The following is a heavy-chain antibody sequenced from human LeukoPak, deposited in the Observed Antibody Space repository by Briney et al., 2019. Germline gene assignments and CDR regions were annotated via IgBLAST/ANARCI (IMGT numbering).Heavy chain of an antibody. CDR3: ARMEAVPPSYYFDY. J-gene: IGHJ4*02. CDR2: IYYSGST. Sequence: SETLSLTCTVSGGSISSSNHYWGWIRQPPGKGLEWIGHIYYSGSTYHNPSLKSRVAISVDTSRNQFSLKLSSVTVADKAVYYCARMEAVPPSYYFDYWGQGTLVAASP. D-gene: IGHD6-19*01. V-gene: IGHV4-39*01. CDR1: GGSISSSNHY.